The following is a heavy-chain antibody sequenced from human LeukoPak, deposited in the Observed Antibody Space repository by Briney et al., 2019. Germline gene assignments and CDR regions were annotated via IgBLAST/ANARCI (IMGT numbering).Heavy chain of an antibody. CDR3: AKGRLGLALPAWFDP. J-gene: IGHJ5*02. D-gene: IGHD6-6*01. CDR1: GFGFSSYA. CDR2: ISGSGGST. Sequence: PGGSLRLSCAASGFGFSSYAMSWVRQAPGKGLEWVSAISGSGGSTYYADSVKGRFTISRDNSKNTLYLQMNSLRAEDTAVYYCAKGRLGLALPAWFDPWGLGTLVTVSS. V-gene: IGHV3-23*01.